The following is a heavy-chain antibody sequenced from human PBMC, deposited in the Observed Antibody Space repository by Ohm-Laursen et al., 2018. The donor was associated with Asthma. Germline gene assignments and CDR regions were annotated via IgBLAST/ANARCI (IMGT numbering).Heavy chain of an antibody. J-gene: IGHJ4*02. Sequence: GASVKVSCKASGYTFTSYYMHWVRQAPGQGLEWMGIINPSGGSTSYAQKFQGRVTMTRDTSTSTVYMELSSLRSEDTAVYYCAIDWYSSGWTPYYFDYWGQGTLVTVSS. CDR1: GYTFTSYY. D-gene: IGHD6-19*01. V-gene: IGHV1-46*03. CDR2: INPSGGST. CDR3: AIDWYSSGWTPYYFDY.